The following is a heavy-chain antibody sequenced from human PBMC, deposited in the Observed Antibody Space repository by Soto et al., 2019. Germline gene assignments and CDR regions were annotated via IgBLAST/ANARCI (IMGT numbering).Heavy chain of an antibody. Sequence: EVQLVESGGGLAQPGGSLRLSCAASGLTFSSDWMYWVRQVPGKGLVWVSRINNDGSNTSYADSVKGQFTITRDNAKKTLYLQINSLRAERTAVYYCARDRILYLDFWGQGTTVTVSS. V-gene: IGHV3-74*01. CDR2: INNDGSNT. D-gene: IGHD2-15*01. J-gene: IGHJ6*02. CDR3: ARDRILYLDF. CDR1: GLTFSSDW.